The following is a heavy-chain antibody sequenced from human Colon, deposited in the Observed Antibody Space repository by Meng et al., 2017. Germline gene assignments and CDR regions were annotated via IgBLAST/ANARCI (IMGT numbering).Heavy chain of an antibody. CDR3: ARGPFRYSSSWYHSFDP. D-gene: IGHD6-13*01. Sequence: GSLRLSCAVSGGSISSSNWWSWVRQPPGKGLEWIGEIYHSGSTNYNPSLKSRVTISVDKSKNQFSLKLSSVTAADTAVYYCARGPFRYSSSWYHSFDPWGQGTLVTGSS. V-gene: IGHV4-4*02. J-gene: IGHJ5*02. CDR1: GGSISSSNW. CDR2: IYHSGST.